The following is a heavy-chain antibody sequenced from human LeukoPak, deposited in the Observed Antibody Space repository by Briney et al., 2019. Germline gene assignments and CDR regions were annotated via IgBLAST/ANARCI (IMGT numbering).Heavy chain of an antibody. V-gene: IGHV3-23*01. Sequence: GGSLRLSCAASGFTFSSYGMSWVRQAPGKGLECVSAISGSGGSTYYADSVKGRFTISRDNSKNTLYLQMNSLRDEDTAVYYGAKCLGIAVAGTGAYMDVWGKGTTVTISS. CDR3: AKCLGIAVAGTGAYMDV. D-gene: IGHD6-19*01. J-gene: IGHJ6*03. CDR1: GFTFSSYG. CDR2: ISGSGGST.